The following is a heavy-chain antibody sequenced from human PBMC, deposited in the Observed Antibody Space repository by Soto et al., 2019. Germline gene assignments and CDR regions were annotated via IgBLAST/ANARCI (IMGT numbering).Heavy chain of an antibody. J-gene: IGHJ4*02. D-gene: IGHD2-8*02. CDR1: GGSFSGYY. Sequence: PSDPVLTCAVYGGSFSGYYWTWIRQPPGTGLEWIGEINHSGSTNYNPSLKSRVTISVDTSKNQFSLKLTSVTAADTAVYYCARDKLTGLFDYWGQGTLVTVSS. CDR2: INHSGST. CDR3: ARDKLTGLFDY. V-gene: IGHV4-34*01.